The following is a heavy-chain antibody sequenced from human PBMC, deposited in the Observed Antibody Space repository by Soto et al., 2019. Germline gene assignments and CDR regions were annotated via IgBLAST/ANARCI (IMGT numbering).Heavy chain of an antibody. D-gene: IGHD1-7*01. J-gene: IGHJ4*02. Sequence: QITLKESGPTLVKPTQTLTLTCTFSGFSLSTSGVGVGWIRQPPGKALEWLAVIYWDNNQRYSPSLKSRLTITKDTSKNQVVLTMTNMDPVDTATYYCAHSKHPPYNWNYECYFDYWGQGTLVTVSS. CDR1: GFSLSTSGVG. CDR3: AHSKHPPYNWNYECYFDY. V-gene: IGHV2-5*02. CDR2: IYWDNNQ.